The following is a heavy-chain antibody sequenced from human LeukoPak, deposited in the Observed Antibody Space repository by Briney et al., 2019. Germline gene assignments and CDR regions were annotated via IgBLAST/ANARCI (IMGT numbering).Heavy chain of an antibody. CDR1: GFTFSDYY. J-gene: IGHJ4*02. CDR2: ISPSDSHK. CDR3: ARRYDYNDRDY. V-gene: IGHV3-11*01. Sequence: GGSLRLSCAASGFTFSDYYMSWIRQAPGKGLEWVSYISPSDSHKCDADSVKGRFTVSRDNAKNSLYLQRNSLRGEDTAVYYCARRYDYNDRDYWGQGILVTVSS. D-gene: IGHD5-24*01.